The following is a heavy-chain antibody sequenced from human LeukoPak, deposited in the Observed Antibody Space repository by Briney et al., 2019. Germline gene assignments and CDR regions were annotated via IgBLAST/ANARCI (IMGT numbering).Heavy chain of an antibody. Sequence: PSETLSLTCAVYGGSFSGYYWSWIRQPPGKGLEWIGEINHSGSTNYNPSLKSRVTISVDTSKNQFSLKLSSVTAADTAVYYCARGHCGGDCFPSSFDYWGQGTLVTVSS. D-gene: IGHD2-21*02. CDR3: ARGHCGGDCFPSSFDY. V-gene: IGHV4-34*01. CDR2: INHSGST. CDR1: GGSFSGYY. J-gene: IGHJ4*02.